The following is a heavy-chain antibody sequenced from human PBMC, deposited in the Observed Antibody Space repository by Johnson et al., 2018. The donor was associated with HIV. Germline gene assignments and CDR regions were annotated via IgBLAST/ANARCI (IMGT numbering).Heavy chain of an antibody. CDR3: YGYYDAFDI. CDR1: GFTFSSYG. D-gene: IGHD3-10*01. J-gene: IGHJ3*02. Sequence: QVQLVESGGGVVQPGRSLRLSCAASGFTFSSYGMHWVRQAPGTGLEWVAVIWYDGRTKYYGDSVKGRFTVSRDSSKNTLFLQMTSLRVEDTAVYYSYGYYDAFDIWGQGTMVSVSS. CDR2: IWYDGRTK. V-gene: IGHV3-33*01.